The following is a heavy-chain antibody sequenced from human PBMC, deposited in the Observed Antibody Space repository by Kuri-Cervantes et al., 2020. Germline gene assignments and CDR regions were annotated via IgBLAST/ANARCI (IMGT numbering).Heavy chain of an antibody. CDR2: FDPEDGET. D-gene: IGHD2-15*01. CDR1: GYTLTELS. CDR3: ARAIRYCSGGSCYRGLNWYFDL. Sequence: ASVKVSCKVSGYTLTELSMHWVRRAPGKGLEWMGGFDPEDGETIYAQKFQGRVTMTEDTSTDTAYMELSSLRSEDTAVYYCARAIRYCSGGSCYRGLNWYFDLWGRGTLVTVSS. J-gene: IGHJ2*01. V-gene: IGHV1-24*01.